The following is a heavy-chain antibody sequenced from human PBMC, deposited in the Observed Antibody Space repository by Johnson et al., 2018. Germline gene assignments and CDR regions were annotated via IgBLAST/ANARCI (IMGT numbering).Heavy chain of an antibody. CDR2: ISGSGGST. Sequence: VQLVQSGGGLVQPGGSXRLSCAASGFTFSSYAMSWVRQAPGKGLEWVSAISGSGGSTYYADSVKGRFPISRDNSKNTLYLQMNSLRAEDTAVYYFARDTFDDYGDPDAFDIWGQGTMVTVSS. CDR1: GFTFSSYA. CDR3: ARDTFDDYGDPDAFDI. D-gene: IGHD4-17*01. V-gene: IGHV3-23*04. J-gene: IGHJ3*02.